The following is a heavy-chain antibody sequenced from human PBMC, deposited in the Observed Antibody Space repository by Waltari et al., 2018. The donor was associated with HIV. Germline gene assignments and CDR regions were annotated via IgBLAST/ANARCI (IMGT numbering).Heavy chain of an antibody. J-gene: IGHJ5*02. CDR1: GGSISSSSYY. V-gene: IGHV4-39*07. Sequence: QLQLQESGPGLVKPSETLSLTCTVSGGSISSSSYYWGWIRQPPGKGLEWIGSTYYSGSTYYNPSLKSRVTRSVDTSKNQFSLRLSSVTAADTAVYYCARDRLSGYYEDSWFDPWGQGTLVTVSS. CDR3: ARDRLSGYYEDSWFDP. D-gene: IGHD3-22*01. CDR2: TYYSGST.